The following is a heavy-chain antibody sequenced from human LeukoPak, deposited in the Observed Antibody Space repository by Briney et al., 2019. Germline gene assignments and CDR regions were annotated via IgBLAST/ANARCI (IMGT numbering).Heavy chain of an antibody. Sequence: ASVKVSCKASGYTFTSYGISWVRQAPGQGLEWMGWISAYNGNTNYAQKLQGRVTMTTDISTSTAYMELRSLRSDDTAVYYCARGRGYSGSYLGPKNPFDYWGQGTLVTVSS. CDR1: GYTFTSYG. CDR3: ARGRGYSGSYLGPKNPFDY. D-gene: IGHD1-26*01. CDR2: ISAYNGNT. J-gene: IGHJ4*02. V-gene: IGHV1-18*01.